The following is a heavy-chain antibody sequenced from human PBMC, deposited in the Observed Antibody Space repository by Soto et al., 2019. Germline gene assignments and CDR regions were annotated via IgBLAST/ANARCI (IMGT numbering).Heavy chain of an antibody. CDR2: INGDGSTT. V-gene: IGHV3-74*01. Sequence: GGSLRLSCAASGFTFSNYWTHWVCQAPGKGRVGVSRINGDGSTTTYADFVKGRFTISRDNAKNTLYLQMDSLGADDTAVYYCTRGGTSATYWGLFDYWGQGALVTVSS. J-gene: IGHJ4*02. D-gene: IGHD7-27*01. CDR1: GFTFSNYW. CDR3: TRGGTSATYWGLFDY.